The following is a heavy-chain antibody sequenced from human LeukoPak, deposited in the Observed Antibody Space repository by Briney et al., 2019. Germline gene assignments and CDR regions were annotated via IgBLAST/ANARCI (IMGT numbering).Heavy chain of an antibody. CDR3: ARGRTSYCSGGSCYSGYYYYGVDV. V-gene: IGHV4-59*01. J-gene: IGHJ6*02. Sequence: PSETLSLTCTVSGGSISSYYWSWIRQPPGKGLEWIGYIYYSGSTNYNPSLKSRVTISVDTSKNQFSLKLSSVTAADTAVYYCARGRTSYCSGGSCYSGYYYYGVDVWGQGTTVTVSS. D-gene: IGHD2-15*01. CDR2: IYYSGST. CDR1: GGSISSYY.